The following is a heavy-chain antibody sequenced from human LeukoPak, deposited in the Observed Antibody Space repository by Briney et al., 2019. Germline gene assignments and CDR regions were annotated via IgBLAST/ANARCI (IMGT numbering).Heavy chain of an antibody. D-gene: IGHD5-18*01. V-gene: IGHV4-4*07. CDR2: VYITGPT. Sequence: SETLSLTCTVSGGSFSGHYWTWIRQPAGRGLEFIGRVYITGPTNYNASLLGRVTMSVDTSKSQFSLNLTSATAADTAVYYCARAHTPLRSDYYYYLDVWGKGTTVTVS. CDR1: GGSFSGHY. CDR3: ARAHTPLRSDYYYYLDV. J-gene: IGHJ6*03.